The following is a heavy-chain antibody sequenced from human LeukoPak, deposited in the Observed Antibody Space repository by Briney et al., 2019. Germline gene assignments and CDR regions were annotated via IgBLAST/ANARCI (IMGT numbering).Heavy chain of an antibody. CDR3: ARGPRITIFGVVMANDAFDI. CDR2: INPNSGGT. J-gene: IGHJ3*02. CDR1: GYTFTGYY. Sequence: GASVKVSCKASGYTFTGYYMHWVRQAPGQGLEWMGWINPNSGGTNYAQRFQGRVTMTRDTSISTAYMELSRPRFDDTVVYYCARGPRITIFGVVMANDAFDIWGQGTMVTVSS. D-gene: IGHD3-3*01. V-gene: IGHV1-2*02.